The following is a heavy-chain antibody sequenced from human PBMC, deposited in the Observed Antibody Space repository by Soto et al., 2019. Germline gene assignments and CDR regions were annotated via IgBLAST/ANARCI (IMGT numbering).Heavy chain of an antibody. CDR2: IYYSGST. Sequence: PSETLSLTCTVSGGSISSSSYYWGWIRQPPGKGLEWIGSIYYSGSTYYSPSLKSRVTISVDTSKNQFSLKLSSVTAADTAVYYCARQGYSSGFQSLYYYYGMDVWGQGTTVTVSS. CDR1: GGSISSSSYY. D-gene: IGHD6-19*01. CDR3: ARQGYSSGFQSLYYYYGMDV. J-gene: IGHJ6*02. V-gene: IGHV4-39*01.